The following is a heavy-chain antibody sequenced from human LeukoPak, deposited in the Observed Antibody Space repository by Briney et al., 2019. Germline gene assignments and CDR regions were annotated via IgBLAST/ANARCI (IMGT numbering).Heavy chain of an antibody. CDR2: INHSGST. J-gene: IGHJ6*02. CDR1: GGSFSGYY. V-gene: IGHV4-34*01. Sequence: SETLSLTCAVYGGSFSGYYWSWIRQPPGKGLEWIGEINHSGSTNYNPSLKSRVTISVDTSKNQFSLKLSSVTAADTAVYYCARGPGRITIFGVVISWYYYGMDVRGQGTTVTVSS. CDR3: ARGPGRITIFGVVISWYYYGMDV. D-gene: IGHD3-3*01.